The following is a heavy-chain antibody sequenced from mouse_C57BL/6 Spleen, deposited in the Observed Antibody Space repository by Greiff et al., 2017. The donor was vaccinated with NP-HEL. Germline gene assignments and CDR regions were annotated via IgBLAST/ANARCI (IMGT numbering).Heavy chain of an antibody. D-gene: IGHD2-5*01. Sequence: EVKLQESGPGLVKPSQSLSLTCSVTGYSITSGYYWNWIRQFPGNKLEWMGYISYDGSNNYNPSLKNRNPITRDTSKNQFFLKLNSVTTEDTATYYCARIGFYSNYDYFDYWGQGTTLTVSS. CDR3: ARIGFYSNYDYFDY. CDR1: GYSITSGYY. V-gene: IGHV3-6*01. CDR2: ISYDGSN. J-gene: IGHJ2*01.